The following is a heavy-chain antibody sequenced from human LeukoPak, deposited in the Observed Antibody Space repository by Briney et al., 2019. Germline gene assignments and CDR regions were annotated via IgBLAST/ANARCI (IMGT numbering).Heavy chain of an antibody. CDR2: IYYSGST. D-gene: IGHD6-19*01. CDR3: ARLRSGWYFDY. V-gene: IGHV4-59*08. CDR1: GGSINSYY. J-gene: IGHJ4*02. Sequence: ASETLSFTCTVSGGSINSYYWSWIRQPPGKGLEWIGYIYYSGSTKYNPSLKSRVTISLDMSKTQFSLKLTSVTAADTAFYYCARLRSGWYFDYWGQGTLVTVSS.